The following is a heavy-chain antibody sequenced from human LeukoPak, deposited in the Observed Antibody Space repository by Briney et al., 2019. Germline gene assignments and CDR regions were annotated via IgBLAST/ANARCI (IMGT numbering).Heavy chain of an antibody. J-gene: IGHJ4*02. D-gene: IGHD3-10*01. CDR2: IYHSGST. CDR3: ARDGITMVRGALDY. CDR1: GYSISSGYY. V-gene: IGHV4-38-2*02. Sequence: SETLSLTCTVPGYSISSGYYWGWIRQPPGKGLEWIGSIYHSGSTYYNPSLKSRVTISVDTSKNQFSLKLSSVTAADTAVYYCARDGITMVRGALDYWGQGTLVTVSS.